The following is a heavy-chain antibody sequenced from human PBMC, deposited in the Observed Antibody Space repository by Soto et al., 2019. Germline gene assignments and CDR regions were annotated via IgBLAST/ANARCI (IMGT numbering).Heavy chain of an antibody. Sequence: QVQLQQWGAGLLKPSETLSLTCAVYGGSFSGYYWTWIRQPPGTGLEWIGEINHSGSTNYNPSLKSRVTFSVDTSNNHFSLKLTSVTAAATAVYYWARAKSTGIFDYWGQGTLVTVSS. V-gene: IGHV4-34*01. J-gene: IGHJ4*02. CDR1: GGSFSGYY. D-gene: IGHD2-8*02. CDR2: INHSGST. CDR3: ARAKSTGIFDY.